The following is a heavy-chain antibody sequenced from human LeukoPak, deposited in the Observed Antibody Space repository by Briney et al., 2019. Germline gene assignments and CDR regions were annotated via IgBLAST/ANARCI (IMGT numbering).Heavy chain of an antibody. CDR1: GFTFSSYA. J-gene: IGHJ4*02. D-gene: IGHD3-22*01. V-gene: IGHV3-30-3*01. CDR3: ARDSGLGSYYDSGGYLFDY. Sequence: PGRSLRLSCAASGFTFSSYAMHWVRQAPGKGLEWVAVISYDGSNKYYADSVKGRFTISRDNSENTLYLQMNSLRAEDTAVYYCARDSGLGSYYDSGGYLFDYWGQGTLVTVSS. CDR2: ISYDGSNK.